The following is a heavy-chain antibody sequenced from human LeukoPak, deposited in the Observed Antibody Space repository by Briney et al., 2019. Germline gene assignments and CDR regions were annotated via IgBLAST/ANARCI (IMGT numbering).Heavy chain of an antibody. J-gene: IGHJ6*03. CDR1: GITFNSYT. V-gene: IGHV3-21*01. CDR3: AREGWIAVAGTTYYYYYMDV. Sequence: KPGGSLRLSCAASGITFNSYTMNWVRRAPGKGLEWVSSISSSSSYIYYAASVKGRFTISRDNAKNSLYLQMNRLRAEDTAVYYCAREGWIAVAGTTYYYYYMDVWGKGTTVTVSS. D-gene: IGHD6-19*01. CDR2: ISSSSSYI.